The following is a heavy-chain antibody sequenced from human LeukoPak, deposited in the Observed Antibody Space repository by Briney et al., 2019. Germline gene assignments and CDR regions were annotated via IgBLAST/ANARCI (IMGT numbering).Heavy chain of an antibody. CDR1: GGSISSSSYY. J-gene: IGHJ5*02. CDR3: ARDSNYDFWSGGNWFDP. Sequence: SETLSLTCTVSGGSISSSSYYWGWIRQPPGKGLEWIGSIYYSGSTYYNPSLKSRVTISVDTSKNQFSLKLSSVTAADTAVYYCARDSNYDFWSGGNWFDPWGQGTLVTVSS. D-gene: IGHD3-3*01. CDR2: IYYSGST. V-gene: IGHV4-39*07.